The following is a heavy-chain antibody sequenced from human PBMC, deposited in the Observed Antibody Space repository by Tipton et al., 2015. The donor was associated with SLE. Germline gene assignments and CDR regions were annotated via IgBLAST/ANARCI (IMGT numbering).Heavy chain of an antibody. CDR1: TGSFSGYY. V-gene: IGHV4-34*01. Sequence: TLSLTCTVYTGSFSGYYWSWIRQPPGKGLEWIGEINHSGSTTYNPSLKSRVTISLDGSRNQFSLNLRSVTAADTAVYYCARGPWPTSGSDFWGQGTLVTVSS. CDR3: ARGPWPTSGSDF. J-gene: IGHJ4*02. CDR2: INHSGST. D-gene: IGHD3-10*01.